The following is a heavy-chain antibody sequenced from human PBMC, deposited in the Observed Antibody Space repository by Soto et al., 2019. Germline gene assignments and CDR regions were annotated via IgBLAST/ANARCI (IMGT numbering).Heavy chain of an antibody. V-gene: IGHV4-4*02. CDR2: IYHGGST. D-gene: IGHD3-10*01. CDR3: ARARTDAEGFDYYYGMDV. CDR1: GCSISNNDW. Sequence: SETLSLTCTVSGCSISNNDWWSWVRQPPGKTLEWIGDIYHGGSTNYNPALKSRITISTDKSENQFSLRLTSATPADTAVYYCARARTDAEGFDYYYGMDVWGQGATVTVSS. J-gene: IGHJ6*02.